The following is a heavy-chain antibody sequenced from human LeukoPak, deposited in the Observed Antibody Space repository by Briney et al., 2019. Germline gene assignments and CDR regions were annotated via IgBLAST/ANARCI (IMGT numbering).Heavy chain of an antibody. V-gene: IGHV4-61*02. CDR1: GASISSGSYY. D-gene: IGHD5-18*01. CDR2: MHSSGRT. Sequence: SQTLSLTCTVSGASISSGSYYWTWIRQPAGKGLEWIGRMHSSGRTSYSPSLKSRVTISVDTSKNQFSLKLSSVTAADTAVYYCARGLRGYSYGYVPWELSYYMDVWGKGTTVTISS. CDR3: ARGLRGYSYGYVPWELSYYMDV. J-gene: IGHJ6*03.